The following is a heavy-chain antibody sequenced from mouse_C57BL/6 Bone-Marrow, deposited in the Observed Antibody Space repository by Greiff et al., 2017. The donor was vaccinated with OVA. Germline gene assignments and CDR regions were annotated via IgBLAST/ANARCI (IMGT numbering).Heavy chain of an antibody. D-gene: IGHD1-1*01. J-gene: IGHJ1*03. CDR2: IDPSDSNT. CDR3: ARETVVAPDWYFDV. Sequence: VQLQQPGAELVRPGTSVKLSCKASGYTFTSYWMHWVKQRTGQGLEWIGVIDPSDSNTNYNQKFKGKATLTVDTSSSTAYMQLSSLTSVGSAVYYCARETVVAPDWYFDVWGTGTTVTVSS. CDR1: GYTFTSYW. V-gene: IGHV1-59*01.